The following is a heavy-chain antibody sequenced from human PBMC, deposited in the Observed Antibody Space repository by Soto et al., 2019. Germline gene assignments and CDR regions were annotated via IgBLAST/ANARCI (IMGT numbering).Heavy chain of an antibody. D-gene: IGHD3-3*01. V-gene: IGHV4-39*01. CDR3: ARRRRHTMFTSDL. CDR2: IYYSGST. Sequence: PPGKGLEWIGSIYYSGSTYNNPSLRSRVSMSIDTSKDQFSLKLKSVTAADTALYFCARRRRHTMFTSDL. J-gene: IGHJ2*01.